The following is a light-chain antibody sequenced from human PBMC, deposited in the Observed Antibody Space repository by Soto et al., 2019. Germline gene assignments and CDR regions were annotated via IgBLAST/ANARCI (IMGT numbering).Light chain of an antibody. V-gene: IGKV3-11*01. CDR3: QQRSNWPLT. J-gene: IGKJ4*01. CDR2: DAS. CDR1: QSVSSY. Sequence: EIVLTQSPATLSLSPGERATLSCRASQSVSSYLAWYQQKPGQAPRLLIYDASNRATGIPGRFSGSGSGTDFPLTISSLEREDFAVYYCQQRSNWPLTFGGGTKVEIK.